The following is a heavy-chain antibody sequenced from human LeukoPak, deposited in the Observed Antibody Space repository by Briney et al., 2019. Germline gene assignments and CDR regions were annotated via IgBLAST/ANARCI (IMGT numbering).Heavy chain of an antibody. CDR2: INHSGST. Sequence: SETLSLTCAVYCGSFSDYYWSWIRQPPGKGLEWIGEINHSGSTNYNPSLKSRVTISVDTSKNQFSLKLSSVTAADTAVYYCARGRGGYCSSTSCRIAARRLDYWGQGTLVTVSS. J-gene: IGHJ4*02. CDR1: CGSFSDYY. CDR3: ARGRGGYCSSTSCRIAARRLDY. V-gene: IGHV4-34*01. D-gene: IGHD2-2*01.